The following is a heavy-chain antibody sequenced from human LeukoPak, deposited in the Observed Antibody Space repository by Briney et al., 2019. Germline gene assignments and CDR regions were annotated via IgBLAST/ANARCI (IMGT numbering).Heavy chain of an antibody. CDR2: IWYDGSNK. J-gene: IGHJ4*02. V-gene: IGHV3-33*01. Sequence: GGSLRLSCAASGFTFSSYGMHWVRQAPGKGLEWVAVIWYDGSNKYYADSVKGRFTISRDNSKNTLYLQMNSLKTEDTAVYYCTTDLESAAVAGTDIGYWGQGTLVTVSS. D-gene: IGHD6-19*01. CDR3: TTDLESAAVAGTDIGY. CDR1: GFTFSSYG.